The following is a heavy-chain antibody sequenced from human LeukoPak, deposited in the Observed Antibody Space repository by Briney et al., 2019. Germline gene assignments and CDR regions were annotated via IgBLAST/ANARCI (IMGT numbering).Heavy chain of an antibody. V-gene: IGHV4-59*08. J-gene: IGHJ4*02. CDR2: IYYSGST. CDR1: GGSISTYY. Sequence: SETLSLTCTGSGGSISTYYWSWIRQPPGKGLEWIGYIYYSGSTNYNPSLKSRVTMSVDTSKNQFSLKLSSVTAADTAMYYCARHRTAYYFDYWGQGTLVTVSS. CDR3: ARHRTAYYFDY.